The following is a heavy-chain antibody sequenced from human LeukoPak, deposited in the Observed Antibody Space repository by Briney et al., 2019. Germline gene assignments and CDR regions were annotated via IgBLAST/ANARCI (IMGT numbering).Heavy chain of an antibody. Sequence: GGPLRLSCAASGFTFSNYAMTWVRQAPGKGLEWVSSISSSGDNTYYADSVRGRFTISRDKTKDTLYLQMNTLRAEDTAIYYCAKGRSEVMLAAMNYWGQGTLVTVSS. V-gene: IGHV3-23*01. CDR2: ISSSGDNT. CDR3: AKGRSEVMLAAMNY. J-gene: IGHJ4*02. D-gene: IGHD2-2*01. CDR1: GFTFSNYA.